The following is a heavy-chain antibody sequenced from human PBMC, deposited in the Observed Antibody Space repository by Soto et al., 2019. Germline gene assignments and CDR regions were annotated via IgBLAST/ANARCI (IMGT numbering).Heavy chain of an antibody. V-gene: IGHV3-64D*06. D-gene: IGHD3-22*01. CDR1: GFTFSSYA. Sequence: PGGSLRLSCSASGFTFSSYAMHWVRQAPGKGLEYVSAISSNGGSTYYADSVKGRFTISRDNSKNTLYLQMSSLRAEDTAVYYCVKGDYYDSSGYYSPRAFDIWGQGTMVTVSS. CDR3: VKGDYYDSSGYYSPRAFDI. J-gene: IGHJ3*02. CDR2: ISSNGGST.